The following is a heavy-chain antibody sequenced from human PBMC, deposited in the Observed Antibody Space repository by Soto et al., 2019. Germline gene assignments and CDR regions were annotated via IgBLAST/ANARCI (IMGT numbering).Heavy chain of an antibody. J-gene: IGHJ2*01. D-gene: IGHD5-18*01. CDR2: ISYDGSNK. Sequence: QVQLVESGGGVVQPGRSLRLSCAASGFTFSSYAMHRVRQAPGKGLEWVAVISYDGSNKYYTDSVKGRFTISRDNSKNTLYLQMNSLRAEDTAVYYCARDPLWGTAMVLWYFDLWGRGTLVTVSS. CDR3: ARDPLWGTAMVLWYFDL. CDR1: GFTFSSYA. V-gene: IGHV3-30-3*01.